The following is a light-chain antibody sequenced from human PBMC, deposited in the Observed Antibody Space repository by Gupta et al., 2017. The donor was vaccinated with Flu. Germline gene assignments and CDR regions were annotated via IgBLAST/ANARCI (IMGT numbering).Light chain of an antibody. V-gene: IGKV1-5*03. CDR3: LQYSGFPRT. CDR1: QSVTSW. J-gene: IGKJ1*01. Sequence: DIQMTQSPSTLSASVGDRVTITCRASQSVTSWLAWYQQKPGQAPKLLIYMTSRLQSGVPSRFSGSGYGTEFTLTLISLQPDDFAAYYCLQYSGFPRTFGQGTRVEIK. CDR2: MTS.